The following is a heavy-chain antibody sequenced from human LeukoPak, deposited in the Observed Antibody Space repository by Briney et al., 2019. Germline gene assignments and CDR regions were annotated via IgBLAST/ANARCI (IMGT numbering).Heavy chain of an antibody. CDR1: GGSFSGYY. V-gene: IGHV4-34*01. CDR3: ARGGLDTRRGGYFDY. CDR2: ISHSGTT. J-gene: IGHJ4*02. D-gene: IGHD5-18*01. Sequence: SETLSLTCAVYGGSFSGYYWSWIRQPPGKGLEWIGEISHSGTTYFNPSLKSRVTVSVDTSKSQFSLRLDSMTAADTAVYYCARGGLDTRRGGYFDYWGQGTLVTVSS.